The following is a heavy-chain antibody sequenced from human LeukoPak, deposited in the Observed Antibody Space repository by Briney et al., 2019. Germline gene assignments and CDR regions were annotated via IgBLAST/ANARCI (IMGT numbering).Heavy chain of an antibody. CDR1: GFTCSHYG. CDR3: AKSHHVTAIDY. CDR2: ISGSGGST. D-gene: IGHD2-21*02. Sequence: GGSLRLSGAASGFTCSHYGMTWVRQAPGKGLEGVSAISGSGGSTYYAGAVKGRFTISRDNSKNTLYLQMNSLRADDTAVYYCAKSHHVTAIDYWGQGTLVTVSS. J-gene: IGHJ4*02. V-gene: IGHV3-23*01.